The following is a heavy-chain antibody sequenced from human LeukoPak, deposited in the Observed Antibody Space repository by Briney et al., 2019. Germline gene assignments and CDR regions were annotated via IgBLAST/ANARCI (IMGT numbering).Heavy chain of an antibody. CDR3: ATITYYYDSNWFDP. V-gene: IGHV1-2*02. J-gene: IGHJ5*02. CDR1: GYTFTGYY. D-gene: IGHD3-22*01. CDR2: INPNSGGT. Sequence: ASVKVSCKASGYTFTGYYMHWVRQAPGQGLEWMGWINPNSGGTNYAQKFQGRVTMTRDTSISTAYMELSRLRSDDTAVYYCATITYYYDSNWFDPWGQGTLVTVSS.